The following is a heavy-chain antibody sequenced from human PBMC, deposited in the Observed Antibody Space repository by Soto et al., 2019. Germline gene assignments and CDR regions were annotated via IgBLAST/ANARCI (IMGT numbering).Heavy chain of an antibody. D-gene: IGHD6-19*01. J-gene: IGHJ4*02. CDR2: INPKGGGT. V-gene: IGHV1-2*02. CDR1: GYTFIDYF. CDR3: ARGPVAVSD. Sequence: ASVKVSCKASGYTFIDYFIHWVRQAPGQGLEWVGWINPKGGGTKYAQKFQGRVTVTGDTSINTAYMELSRLKSDDTAVYYCARGPVAVSDWGQGTLVTVSS.